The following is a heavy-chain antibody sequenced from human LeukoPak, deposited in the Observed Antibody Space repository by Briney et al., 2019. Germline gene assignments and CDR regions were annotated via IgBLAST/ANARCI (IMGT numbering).Heavy chain of an antibody. CDR2: IHTSGGS. D-gene: IGHD1-26*01. J-gene: IGHJ4*02. V-gene: IGHV4-4*09. CDR1: GASISNYY. Sequence: SETLSLTCIVSGASISNYYWSWIRQTPEKGLEWMGHIHTSGGSSYYPTLKSRLTTSIDTSRNQLSLKLTSVTAADTALYFCARLGSYHDFWGQGALVTVSS. CDR3: ARLGSYHDF.